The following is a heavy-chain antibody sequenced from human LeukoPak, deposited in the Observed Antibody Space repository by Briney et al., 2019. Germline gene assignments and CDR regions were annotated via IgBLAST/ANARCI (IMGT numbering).Heavy chain of an antibody. Sequence: GGSLRLSCAASGFTFSSYPMTWVRQAPGKGPECVSFISDSGGITYYADSVKGRFTISRDNSKNTLYLQMNSLRAEDTAVYYCAKNTQYSGYYDCWGQGTLVAVSS. J-gene: IGHJ4*02. CDR1: GFTFSSYP. CDR3: AKNTQYSGYYDC. CDR2: ISDSGGIT. D-gene: IGHD6-6*01. V-gene: IGHV3-23*01.